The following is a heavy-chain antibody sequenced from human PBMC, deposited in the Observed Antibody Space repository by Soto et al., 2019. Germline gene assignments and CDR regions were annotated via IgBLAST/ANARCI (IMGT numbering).Heavy chain of an antibody. CDR1: GFTFSSYW. Sequence: GGSLRLSCAASGFTFSSYWMHWFRRAPGKGLVWVSRISGDGSITSSADSVKGRFTSSRDNARDTLYLQINSLTAEDTAVYYCTRDRSKVTLFDLWGRGTLVTVSS. D-gene: IGHD2-21*02. CDR2: ISGDGSIT. J-gene: IGHJ4*02. V-gene: IGHV3-74*01. CDR3: TRDRSKVTLFDL.